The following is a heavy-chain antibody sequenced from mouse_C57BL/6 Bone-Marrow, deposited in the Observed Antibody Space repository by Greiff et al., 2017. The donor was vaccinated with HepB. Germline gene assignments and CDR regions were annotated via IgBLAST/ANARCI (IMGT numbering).Heavy chain of an antibody. CDR2: ISNLAYSI. CDR3: ARREEDAMDY. Sequence: VQRGGAGGGFIQPGGALKISCSASGFPFCDYRNGWGRPAPRKGAGWGAFISNLAYSIYYADTVTGRFTISRENAKNTLYLEMSSLRSEDTAMYYCARREEDAMDYWGQGTSVTVSS. CDR1: GFPFCDYR. J-gene: IGHJ4*01. V-gene: IGHV5-15*01.